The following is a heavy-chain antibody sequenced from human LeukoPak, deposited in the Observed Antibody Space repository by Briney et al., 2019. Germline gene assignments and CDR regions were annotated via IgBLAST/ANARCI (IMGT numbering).Heavy chain of an antibody. J-gene: IGHJ3*02. D-gene: IGHD4-11*01. CDR2: IVGSGDST. CDR3: VKAPRTTVVAFGI. Sequence: GGSLRLSCSASGFTFSSYVMHWVRQAPGKGLEYVSGIVGSGDSTYYADSVKGRFTISRDNSKNTLYLQMSSLRAEDTAVYYCVKAPRTTVVAFGIWGQGTMVTVSS. CDR1: GFTFSSYV. V-gene: IGHV3-64D*09.